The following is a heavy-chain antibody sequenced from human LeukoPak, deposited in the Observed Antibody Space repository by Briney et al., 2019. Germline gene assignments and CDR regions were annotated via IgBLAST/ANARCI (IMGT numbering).Heavy chain of an antibody. CDR1: GASISSTSYY. V-gene: IGHV4-61*02. J-gene: IGHJ4*02. CDR3: AGAPAGYLDWVSPFDY. D-gene: IGHD2-2*01. CDR2: IYANGGT. Sequence: PSETLSLTCTVSGASISSTSYYWSWIRQPAGKGLEWIGRIYANGGTTYNPSLKSRVTISLDTSKNQLSLNLRSVTAADTALYYCAGAPAGYLDWVSPFDYWGQGTLVTVSS.